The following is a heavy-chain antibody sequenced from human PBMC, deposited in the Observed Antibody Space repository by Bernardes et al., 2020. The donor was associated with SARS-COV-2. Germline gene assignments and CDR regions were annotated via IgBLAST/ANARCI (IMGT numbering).Heavy chain of an antibody. V-gene: IGHV1-2*04. CDR3: ARAGGNYRLYYYGMDV. CDR1: GYTFTGYY. CDR2: INPNSGGT. J-gene: IGHJ6*02. Sequence: VKVSCKASGYTFTGYYMHWVRQAPGQGLEWMGWINPNSGGTNYAQKFQGWVTMTRDTSISTAYMELSRLRSDDTAVYYCARAGGNYRLYYYGMDVWGQGTTVTVSS. D-gene: IGHD3-16*02.